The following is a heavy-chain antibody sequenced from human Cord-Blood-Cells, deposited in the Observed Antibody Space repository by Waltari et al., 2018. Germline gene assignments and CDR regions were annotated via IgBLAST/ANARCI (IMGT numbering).Heavy chain of an antibody. CDR2: INHSGSN. CDR3: ARASNPVGY. J-gene: IGHJ4*02. D-gene: IGHD4-4*01. Sequence: QVQLQQWGAGLLKPSETLSLTCAVYGGSFSGYYWSWIRQPPGKGLEWIGEINHSGSNNYNPSLKSQVTISVDTSKNQCSLKLSSVTAADTAVYYCARASNPVGYWGQGTLVTVSS. CDR1: GGSFSGYY. V-gene: IGHV4-34*01.